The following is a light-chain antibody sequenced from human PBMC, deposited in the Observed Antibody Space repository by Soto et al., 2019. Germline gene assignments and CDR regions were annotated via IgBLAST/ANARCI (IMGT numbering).Light chain of an antibody. J-gene: IGKJ1*01. Sequence: AIRMTQSPSSLSASTGDRVSITCRATQDIGNYVAWFQQIPGKAPKLLIYHASTLHSGVPSRFSGRGSGTDFTLTINYLQSEDFGTYYCQQFYNYPRTFGQGTKVDIK. CDR1: QDIGNY. CDR2: HAS. CDR3: QQFYNYPRT. V-gene: IGKV1-8*01.